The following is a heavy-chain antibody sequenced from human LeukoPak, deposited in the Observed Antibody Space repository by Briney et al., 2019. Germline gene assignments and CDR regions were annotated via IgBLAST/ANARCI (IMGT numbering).Heavy chain of an antibody. D-gene: IGHD1-1*01. CDR2: IDPSGYTI. Sequence: GGSLRLSCAASGFTFSTYAMNWVRQAPGRGLQWVSSIDPSGYTIFYADSVKGRFTISRDNAKNSLYLQMNSLRAEDTALYFCASGIRERGFDCWGQGTLVTVSS. J-gene: IGHJ4*02. V-gene: IGHV3-21*01. CDR1: GFTFSTYA. CDR3: ASGIRERGFDC.